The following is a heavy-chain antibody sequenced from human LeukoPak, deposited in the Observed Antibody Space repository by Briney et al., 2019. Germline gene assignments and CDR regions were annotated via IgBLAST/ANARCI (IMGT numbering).Heavy chain of an antibody. Sequence: PGGSLRLSCAASGFTFSDYYMSWIRQAPGKGLEWVSYISSSGSTIYYADSVKGRFTISRDNAKNSLYLQMNSLRAEDTAVYYCARDRYDYDFWSGLYYYYMDVWGKGTTVTASS. D-gene: IGHD3-3*01. CDR1: GFTFSDYY. CDR2: ISSSGSTI. V-gene: IGHV3-11*04. CDR3: ARDRYDYDFWSGLYYYYMDV. J-gene: IGHJ6*03.